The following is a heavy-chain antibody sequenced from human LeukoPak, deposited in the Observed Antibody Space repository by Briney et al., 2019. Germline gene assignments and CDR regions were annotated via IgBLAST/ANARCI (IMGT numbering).Heavy chain of an antibody. CDR2: FDPAEGEG. V-gene: IGHV1-24*01. Sequence: GASVKVSCKISGYTLRDLAMHWVRQAPGKGLEWVGGFDPAEGEGVSAQKFQDRVTMTKDTSTNTAYMEVRSLRSDDTAVHFCSKDLWGYCNGDCFPTEYWGQGTLVAVSS. CDR1: GYTLRDLA. CDR3: SKDLWGYCNGDCFPTEY. J-gene: IGHJ4*01. D-gene: IGHD2-21*02.